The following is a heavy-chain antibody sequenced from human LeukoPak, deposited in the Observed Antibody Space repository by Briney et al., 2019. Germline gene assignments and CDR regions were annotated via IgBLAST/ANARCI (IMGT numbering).Heavy chain of an antibody. D-gene: IGHD5-24*01. Sequence: GSLRLSCAASGFTFTSYAMSWVRQPPGKGLEWIGEINHSGSTNYNPSLKSRVTISVDTSKNQFSLKLSSVTAADTAVYYCARDRGRDGYNSLGAYYFDHWGQGTLVTVPS. CDR2: INHSGST. CDR3: ARDRGRDGYNSLGAYYFDH. CDR1: GFTFTSYA. V-gene: IGHV4-34*01. J-gene: IGHJ4*02.